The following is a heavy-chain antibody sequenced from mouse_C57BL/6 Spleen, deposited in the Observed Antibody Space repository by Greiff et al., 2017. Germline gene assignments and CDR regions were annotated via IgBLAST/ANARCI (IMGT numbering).Heavy chain of an antibody. CDR1: GYTFTSYW. Sequence: QVQLQQPGAELVRPGSSVKLSCKASGYTFTSYWMHWVKQRPIQGLEWIGNIDPSDSETHYNQKFKDKATLTVDKSSSTAYMQLSSLTSEDSAVYYCARAGFITTSMDYWGQGTSVTVSS. D-gene: IGHD1-1*01. CDR2: IDPSDSET. CDR3: ARAGFITTSMDY. V-gene: IGHV1-52*01. J-gene: IGHJ4*01.